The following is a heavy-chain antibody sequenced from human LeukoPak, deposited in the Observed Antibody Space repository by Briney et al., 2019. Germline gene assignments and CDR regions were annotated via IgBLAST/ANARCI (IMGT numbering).Heavy chain of an antibody. CDR1: GYTLTNYY. V-gene: IGHV1-46*01. CDR2: SNPNGGST. CDR3: ARLTRSGTAFDI. Sequence: RASVKVSCEASGYTLTNYYIHWVRQAPGQGLEWMGISNPNGGSTSYAQQFQGRVTMTRDTSTSTVYMELTSLRSEDTALYYCARLTRSGTAFDIWGQGTMVTVS. D-gene: IGHD3-3*01. J-gene: IGHJ3*02.